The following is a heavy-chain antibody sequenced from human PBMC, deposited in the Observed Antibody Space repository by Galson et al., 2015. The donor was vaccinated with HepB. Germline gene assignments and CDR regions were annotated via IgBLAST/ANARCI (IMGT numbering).Heavy chain of an antibody. V-gene: IGHV5-10-1*01. D-gene: IGHD3-10*01. CDR2: IDPSDSYT. CDR3: ARRRGFGELLDAFDF. J-gene: IGHJ3*01. Sequence: QSGAEVTKPGESLRISCIGSGYSFTSYWISWVRQMPGKGLEWMGRIDPSDSYTNYSPSFQGHVTIPADKSISTAYLQWSSLKATDTAMYYCARRRGFGELLDAFDFWGQGTMVTVSS. CDR1: GYSFTSYW.